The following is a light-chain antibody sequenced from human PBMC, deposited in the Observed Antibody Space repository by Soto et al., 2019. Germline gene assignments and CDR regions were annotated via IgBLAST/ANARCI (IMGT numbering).Light chain of an antibody. Sequence: EIVMTQSPATLSVSPGERATLSCRASQSVSSNLAWYQQKPGQAPRLLIYGASTRAIGLPARFSGSGSGTEFTLTISSLQSEDFAIYYCQQYNNWPPITFGGGNKVEIK. J-gene: IGKJ4*01. V-gene: IGKV3-15*01. CDR1: QSVSSN. CDR2: GAS. CDR3: QQYNNWPPIT.